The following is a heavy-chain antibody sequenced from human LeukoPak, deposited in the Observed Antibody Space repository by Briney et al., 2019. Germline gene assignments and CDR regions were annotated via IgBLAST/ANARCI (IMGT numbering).Heavy chain of an antibody. Sequence: SETLSLTRTVSGGSISSYYWSWIRQPPGKGLEWIGYIYYSGSTNYNPSLKSRVTISVDTSKNQFSLKLSSVTAADTAVYYCARRQHGAFDIWGQGTMVTVSS. CDR1: GGSISSYY. CDR3: ARRQHGAFDI. V-gene: IGHV4-59*08. J-gene: IGHJ3*02. CDR2: IYYSGST.